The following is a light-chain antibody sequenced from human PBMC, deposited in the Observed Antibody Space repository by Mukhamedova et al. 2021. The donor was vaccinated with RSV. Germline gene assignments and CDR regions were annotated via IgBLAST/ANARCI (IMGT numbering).Light chain of an antibody. V-gene: IGKV1-5*03. CDR2: KAS. CDR3: QQYNSYSRM. J-gene: IGKJ1*01. Sequence: WYQRRVHGKAPKFLIYKASTLESGVPSRFSGSGSGTEFTLTISSLQPDDLATYYCQQYNSYSRMFGPGTKVEIK.